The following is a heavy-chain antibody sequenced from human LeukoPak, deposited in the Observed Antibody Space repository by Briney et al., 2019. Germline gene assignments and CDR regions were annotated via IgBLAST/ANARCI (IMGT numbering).Heavy chain of an antibody. CDR1: GGSISSYY. J-gene: IGHJ4*02. V-gene: IGHV4-59*01. D-gene: IGHD2-2*01. CDR2: IYYSGST. Sequence: SETLSLTCTVSGGSISSYYWSWIRQPPGKGLEWIGYIYYSGSTNYNPSLKSRVTISVDTSKNQFSLKLSSVTAADTAVYYCARVWRYCSSTSCYASGLFDYWGQGTLITVSS. CDR3: ARVWRYCSSTSCYASGLFDY.